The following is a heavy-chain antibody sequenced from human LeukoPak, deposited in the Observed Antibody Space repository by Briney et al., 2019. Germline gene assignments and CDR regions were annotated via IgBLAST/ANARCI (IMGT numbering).Heavy chain of an antibody. CDR2: IYTSGST. V-gene: IGHV4-61*02. Sequence: SETLSLTCTVSGGSISSGSYYWSWIRQPAGKGLEWIGRIYTSGSTNYNPSLKSRVTISVDTSKNQFSLKLSSVTAADTAVYYCARGTFTMVRGVTLYYFDYWGQGTLVTVSS. D-gene: IGHD3-10*01. CDR3: ARGTFTMVRGVTLYYFDY. J-gene: IGHJ4*02. CDR1: GGSISSGSYY.